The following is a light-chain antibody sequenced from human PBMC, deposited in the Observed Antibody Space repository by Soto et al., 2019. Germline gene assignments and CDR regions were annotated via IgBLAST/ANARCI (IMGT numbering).Light chain of an antibody. J-gene: IGKJ1*01. Sequence: EIVLTQSPGTLSLSPGERATLSCRASQSVSNNYLAWYQQKPGQAPRLLIYGASVRATGIPDRFSGSGSGADFTLTISRLEPEDFAMYYCQQYGSSCPFGQGTKVDLK. V-gene: IGKV3-20*01. CDR1: QSVSNNY. CDR3: QQYGSSCP. CDR2: GAS.